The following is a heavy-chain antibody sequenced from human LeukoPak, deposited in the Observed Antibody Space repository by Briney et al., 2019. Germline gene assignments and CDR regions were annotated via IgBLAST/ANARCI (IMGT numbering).Heavy chain of an antibody. CDR2: IYYSGST. Sequence: SETLSLTCTVSGGSISSYYWSWIRQPPGKGLEWIGYIYYSGSTNYNPSLKSRVTISVDTSKNQFSLKLSSVTAADTAVYYCARVNYDFWSGLDYWGQGILVTVSS. CDR3: ARVNYDFWSGLDY. D-gene: IGHD3-3*01. V-gene: IGHV4-59*01. CDR1: GGSISSYY. J-gene: IGHJ4*02.